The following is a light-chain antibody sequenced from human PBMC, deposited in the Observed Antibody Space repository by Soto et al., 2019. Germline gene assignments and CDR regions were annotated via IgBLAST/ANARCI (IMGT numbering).Light chain of an antibody. V-gene: IGKV3-11*01. CDR2: DAS. CDR3: QQRSNWPSLT. Sequence: EIVLTQSSGTLSLSPGERATLSCRASQSVSSSYLAWYQHKPGQAPRLLISDASNRATGIPARFSGSGSETDFTLTISSLEPEDSAVYYCQQRSNWPSLTFGGGTKVDIK. J-gene: IGKJ4*01. CDR1: QSVSSSY.